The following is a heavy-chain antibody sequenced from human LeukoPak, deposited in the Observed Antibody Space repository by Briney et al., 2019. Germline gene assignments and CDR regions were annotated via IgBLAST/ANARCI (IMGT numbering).Heavy chain of an antibody. D-gene: IGHD3-16*01. CDR1: GSTFSSYA. Sequence: GGSLRLSCAASGSTFSSYAMSWVRQAPGKGLEWVSAISGSGGSTYYADSVKGRFTISRDNSKNTMYLQMNSLRAEDTAVYYCVKGDVYTSSGLDYWGQGTLVSVSS. CDR3: VKGDVYTSSGLDY. V-gene: IGHV3-23*01. CDR2: ISGSGGST. J-gene: IGHJ4*02.